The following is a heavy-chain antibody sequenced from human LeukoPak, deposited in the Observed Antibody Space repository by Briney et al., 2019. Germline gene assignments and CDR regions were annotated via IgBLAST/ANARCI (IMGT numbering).Heavy chain of an antibody. V-gene: IGHV3-66*01. J-gene: IGHJ4*02. CDR1: GFTFSNYA. CDR2: ISGGGST. D-gene: IGHD5-24*01. Sequence: GGSLRLSCAASGFTFSNYAMSWVRQAPVKGLEWVSAISGGGSTYYADSVKGRFTISRDSSKNTLYLHMNNLRADDTAVYYCTRGRDGTYDYWGQGTLVTDSS. CDR3: TRGRDGTYDY.